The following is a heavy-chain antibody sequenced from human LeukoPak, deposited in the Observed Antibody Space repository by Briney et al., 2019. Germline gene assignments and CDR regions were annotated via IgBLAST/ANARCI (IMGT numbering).Heavy chain of an antibody. J-gene: IGHJ5*02. CDR1: GYTFTGYY. CDR3: ARDGVMGGSSWNWFDP. V-gene: IGHV1-2*02. D-gene: IGHD6-13*01. CDR2: INPNSGGT. Sequence: GASVKVSCKAPGYTFTGYYMHWVRQAPGQGLEWMGWINPNSGGTNYAQKFQGRVTMTRDTSISTAYMELSRLRSDDTAVYYCARDGVMGGSSWNWFDPWGQGTLVTVSS.